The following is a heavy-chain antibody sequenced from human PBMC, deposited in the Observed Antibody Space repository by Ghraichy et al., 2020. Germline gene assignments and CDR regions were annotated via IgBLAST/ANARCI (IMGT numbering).Heavy chain of an antibody. CDR3: TTTRACSGGSCYLYYYYGMYV. D-gene: IGHD2-15*01. J-gene: IGHJ6*02. V-gene: IGHV3-15*01. CDR2: IKSKTDGGTT. Sequence: GSLRLSCAASGFTFSNAWMSWVRQAPGKGLEWVGRIKSKTDGGTTDYAAPVKGRFTISRDDSKNTLYLQMNSLKTEDTAVYYCTTTRACSGGSCYLYYYYGMYVWGQGTTVTVSS. CDR1: GFTFSNAW.